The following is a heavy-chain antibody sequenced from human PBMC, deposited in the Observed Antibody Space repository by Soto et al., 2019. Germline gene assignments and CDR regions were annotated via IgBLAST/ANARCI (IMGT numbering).Heavy chain of an antibody. D-gene: IGHD4-17*01. V-gene: IGHV1-8*01. CDR3: ARWDYGVYARFDF. J-gene: IGHJ4*02. CDR2: MNPNSGNT. Sequence: QVQLVQSGAEVKQPGASVKVSCKASGYTCTSHDINGVRQATGQGLEWMGWMNPNSGNTGYAQKFQGRVTMTRNTSISTAYMELSSLRSEDTAVYYCARWDYGVYARFDFWGQGTLVTVSS. CDR1: GYTCTSHD.